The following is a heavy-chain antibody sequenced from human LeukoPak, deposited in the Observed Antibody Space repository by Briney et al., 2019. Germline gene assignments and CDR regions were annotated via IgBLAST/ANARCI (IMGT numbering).Heavy chain of an antibody. J-gene: IGHJ4*02. CDR3: ARVSQQQPN. CDR2: IIPIFGTA. D-gene: IGHD6-13*01. CDR1: GATLSSYA. V-gene: IGHV1-69*13. Sequence: ASVKVSCKASGATLSSYAISWVRQPPGQGLEWMGGIIPIFGTANYAQKFQGRVTITADESTSTAYMELSSLRSEDTAVYYCARVSQQQPNWGQGTLVTVSS.